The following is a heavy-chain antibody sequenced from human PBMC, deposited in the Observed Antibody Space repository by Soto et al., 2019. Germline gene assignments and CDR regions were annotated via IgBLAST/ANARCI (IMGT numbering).Heavy chain of an antibody. D-gene: IGHD2-15*01. CDR1: AYSFTSYR. Sequence: ESLKISCKGSAYSFTSYRIGWVRHMPGKGLEWMGIIYPGDTDTRYSPSFLGQVTISADKSISTAYRRWGSLKASDTAMYYCARRRSGGSRGPFDPWGQGTLVTVS. J-gene: IGHJ5*02. V-gene: IGHV5-51*01. CDR2: IYPGDTDT. CDR3: ARRRSGGSRGPFDP.